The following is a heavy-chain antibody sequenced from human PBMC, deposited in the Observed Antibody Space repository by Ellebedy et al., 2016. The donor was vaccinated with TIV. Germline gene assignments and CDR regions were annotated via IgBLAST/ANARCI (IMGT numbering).Heavy chain of an antibody. CDR2: ISGNGLYI. CDR1: GLPLHNYS. Sequence: GESLKISCAASGLPLHNYSVNWVRQAPGKGLEWVSSISGNGLYIKYTELVKGRFTISRDSAKNSVSLQMDSLRAEDTALYFCAAGRGEGGHPSFFDFWGQGTLVTVSA. V-gene: IGHV3-21*06. J-gene: IGHJ4*02. D-gene: IGHD3-10*01. CDR3: AAGRGEGGHPSFFDF.